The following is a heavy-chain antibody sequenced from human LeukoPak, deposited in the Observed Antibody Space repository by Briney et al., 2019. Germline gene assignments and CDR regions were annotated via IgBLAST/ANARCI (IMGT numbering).Heavy chain of an antibody. CDR1: GFTFSGSA. CDR2: IRSTANGYAT. J-gene: IGHJ4*02. CDR3: TGNYYGSGSYAGFDY. Sequence: GGSLRLSCAASGFTFSGSALHWVRQASGKGLEWVGRIRSTANGYATAYAASVKGRFTISRDDSKNTAYLQMDSLKTEDTAVYYCTGNYYGSGSYAGFDYWGQGTLVTVSS. D-gene: IGHD3-10*01. V-gene: IGHV3-73*01.